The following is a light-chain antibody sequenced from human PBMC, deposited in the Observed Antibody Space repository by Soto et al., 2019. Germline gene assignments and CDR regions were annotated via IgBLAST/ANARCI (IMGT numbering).Light chain of an antibody. Sequence: QSALTQPRSVSGSPGQSVTISCTGTSSDVGGYDYVSWYQQHPGKAPKLMIFDVNKRPSGVPDRFSGSKSGNTASLTISGLQAEDEADYSCFSYAGSRVLGGGTKLTVL. CDR3: FSYAGSRV. CDR1: SSDVGGYDY. J-gene: IGLJ2*01. CDR2: DVN. V-gene: IGLV2-11*01.